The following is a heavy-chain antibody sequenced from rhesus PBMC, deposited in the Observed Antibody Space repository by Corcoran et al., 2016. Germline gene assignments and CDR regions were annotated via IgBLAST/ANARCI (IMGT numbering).Heavy chain of an antibody. CDR2: IYGSSGST. J-gene: IGHJ4*01. Sequence: QVQLQESGPGLVKPSETLSLTCSVSGGATMDTHYRNWIHQPPGTGLEWIGNIYGSSGSTYYNPSLKSRVTISKDTSKNQFSLKLSSVTAADTAVYYCARDHEGRYSGYMFDYWGQGVLVTVSS. D-gene: IGHD5-24*01. CDR1: GGATMDTHY. V-gene: IGHV4S7*01. CDR3: ARDHEGRYSGYMFDY.